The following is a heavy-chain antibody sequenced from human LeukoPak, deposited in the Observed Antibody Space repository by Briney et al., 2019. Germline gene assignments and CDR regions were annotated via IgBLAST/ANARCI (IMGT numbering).Heavy chain of an antibody. D-gene: IGHD1/OR15-1a*01. CDR2: INQDGSEK. V-gene: IGHV3-7*01. Sequence: PGGSLRLSCVTSGFTFSTYWVTWVRQAPGKGLEWVANINQDGSEKYYVDSVKGRFIVSRDNAEHLLYLQMSSLRAEDTAVYYCATGRSSGTPERFDYWGQGTLVTVSS. J-gene: IGHJ4*02. CDR1: GFTFSTYW. CDR3: ATGRSSGTPERFDY.